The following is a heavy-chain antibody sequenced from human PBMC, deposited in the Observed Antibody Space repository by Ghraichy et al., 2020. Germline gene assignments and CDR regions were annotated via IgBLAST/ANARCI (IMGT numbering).Heavy chain of an antibody. CDR3: ARVPAAAYYYYGMDV. V-gene: IGHV3-21*01. J-gene: IGHJ6*02. Sequence: GGSLRLSCAASGFTFSSYSMNWVRQAPGKGLEWVSSISSSSSYIYYADSVKGRFTISRDNAKNSLYLQMNSLRAEDTAVYYCARVPAAAYYYYGMDVWGQGTTVTVSS. D-gene: IGHD2-2*01. CDR1: GFTFSSYS. CDR2: ISSSSSYI.